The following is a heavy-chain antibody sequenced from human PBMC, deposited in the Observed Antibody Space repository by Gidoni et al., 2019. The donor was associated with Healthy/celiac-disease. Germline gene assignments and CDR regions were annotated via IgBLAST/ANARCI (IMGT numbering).Heavy chain of an antibody. CDR2: IIPIFGTA. J-gene: IGHJ6*02. D-gene: IGHD6-13*01. CDR3: ARGEIAAAGVTDYYYYGMDV. V-gene: IGHV1-69*01. CDR1: VGTFSSYA. Sequence: QVQLVQSVAEVKKPGSSVKVSCKASVGTFSSYAIRWVRQAPGQGLEWMGGIIPIFGTANYEQKFQGRGTITADESTSTAYMELSSLRSEDTAVYYCARGEIAAAGVTDYYYYGMDVWGQGTTVTVSS.